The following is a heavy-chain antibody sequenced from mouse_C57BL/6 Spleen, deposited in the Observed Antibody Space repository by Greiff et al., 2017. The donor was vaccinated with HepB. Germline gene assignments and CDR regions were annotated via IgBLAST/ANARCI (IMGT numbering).Heavy chain of an antibody. CDR1: GFTFSNYW. CDR3: TKGVYYDYGWFAY. V-gene: IGHV6-3*01. CDR2: IRLKSDNYAT. Sequence: EVMLVESGGGLVQPGGSMKLSCVASGFTFSNYWMNWVRQSPEKGLEWVAQIRLKSDNYATHYAESVKGRFTISRDDSKSSVYLQMNNLRAEDTGIYYCTKGVYYDYGWFAYWGQGTLVTVSA. J-gene: IGHJ3*01. D-gene: IGHD2-4*01.